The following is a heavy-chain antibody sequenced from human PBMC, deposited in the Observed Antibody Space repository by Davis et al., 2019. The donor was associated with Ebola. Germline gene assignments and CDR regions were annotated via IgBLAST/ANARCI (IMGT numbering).Heavy chain of an antibody. V-gene: IGHV4-39*07. J-gene: IGHJ4*02. CDR1: GGSISSSSYY. CDR2: INHSGST. CDR3: ARGGIAVAGPDY. Sequence: MPSETLSLTCTVSGGSISSSSYYWGWIRQPPGKGLEWIGEINHSGSTNYNPSLKSRVTISVDTSKNQFSLKLSSVTAADTAVYYCARGGIAVAGPDYWGQGTLVTVSS. D-gene: IGHD6-19*01.